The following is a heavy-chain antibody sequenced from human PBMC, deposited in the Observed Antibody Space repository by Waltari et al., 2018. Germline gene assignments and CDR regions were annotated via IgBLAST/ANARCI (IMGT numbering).Heavy chain of an antibody. J-gene: IGHJ4*02. CDR3: ARDRGIGLYFDS. CDR1: GDSRTVNSC. D-gene: IGHD1-26*01. Sequence: QLQLQESGPGLVKPSGTLSLTCTVSGDSRTVNSCWSWVRQPPEKGLEWIGQIHRSGRNNYNPSLESRVTISLDTSNRQFSLKLTSTTAADTAVYYCARDRGIGLYFDSWGQGTLVTVSP. CDR2: IHRSGRN. V-gene: IGHV4-4*02.